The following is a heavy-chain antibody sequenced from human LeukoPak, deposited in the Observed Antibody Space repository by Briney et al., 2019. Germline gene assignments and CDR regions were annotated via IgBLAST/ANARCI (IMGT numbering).Heavy chain of an antibody. D-gene: IGHD6-19*01. CDR3: ASGYSSGPVY. V-gene: IGHV3-48*04. Sequence: VSYISSTSTTIYYADSVKGRFTISRDNAKNSLYLQMNSLRAEDTAVYYCASGYSSGPVYWGQGNLVTVSS. CDR2: ISSTSTTI. J-gene: IGHJ4*02.